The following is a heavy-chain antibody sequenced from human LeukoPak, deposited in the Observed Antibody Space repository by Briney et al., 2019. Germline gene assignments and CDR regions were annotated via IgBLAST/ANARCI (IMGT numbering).Heavy chain of an antibody. CDR2: IKNKIASGTT. CDR1: GFTFSNAW. J-gene: IGHJ3*02. V-gene: IGHV3-15*01. Sequence: PGGSLRLACAASGFTFSNAWMNWVRQAPGKGLEWVGRIKNKIASGTTDYAAPVKGRFTISRDDSKNTLFLQMNSLKTEDTAMYYCTTNDAFDIWGQGTMVTVSS. CDR3: TTNDAFDI.